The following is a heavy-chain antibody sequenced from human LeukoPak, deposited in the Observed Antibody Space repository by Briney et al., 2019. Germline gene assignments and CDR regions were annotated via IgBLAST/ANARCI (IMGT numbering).Heavy chain of an antibody. CDR2: INPSGGST. Sequence: ASVKVSCKASGYTFTGYYMHWVRQAPGQGLEWMGIINPSGGSTSYAQKFQGRVTMTRDTSTSTVYMELSSLRSEDTAVYYCARYYDFWSGYYNHYGMDVWGQGTTVTVSS. D-gene: IGHD3-3*01. J-gene: IGHJ6*02. CDR3: ARYYDFWSGYYNHYGMDV. V-gene: IGHV1-46*01. CDR1: GYTFTGYY.